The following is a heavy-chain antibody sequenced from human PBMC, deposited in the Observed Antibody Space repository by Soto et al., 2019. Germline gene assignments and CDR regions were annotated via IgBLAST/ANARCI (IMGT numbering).Heavy chain of an antibody. CDR1: GGTFSSYA. J-gene: IGHJ6*02. CDR3: ARVRYDYYGSSGYTTFGMDV. V-gene: IGHV1-69*13. Sequence: SVKVSCKASGGTFSSYAISWVRQAPGQGLEWMGGIIPIFGTANYAQKFQGRVTITADESTSTAYMELSSLRSEDTAVYYCARVRYDYYGSSGYTTFGMDVWGQGTTVTVSS. D-gene: IGHD3-22*01. CDR2: IIPIFGTA.